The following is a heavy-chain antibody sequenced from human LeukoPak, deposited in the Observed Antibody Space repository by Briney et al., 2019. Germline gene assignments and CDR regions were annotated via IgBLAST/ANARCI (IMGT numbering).Heavy chain of an antibody. Sequence: SETLSLTCTVSGGSISSYYWSWIRQPPGKGLEWIGYIYYSGSTNYNPSLKSRVTISVDTSKNQFSLKLSSVTAADTAVYYCARALWFGESGVFDYWGQGTLVTVSS. CDR3: ARALWFGESGVFDY. CDR1: GGSISSYY. CDR2: IYYSGST. J-gene: IGHJ4*02. D-gene: IGHD3-10*01. V-gene: IGHV4-59*01.